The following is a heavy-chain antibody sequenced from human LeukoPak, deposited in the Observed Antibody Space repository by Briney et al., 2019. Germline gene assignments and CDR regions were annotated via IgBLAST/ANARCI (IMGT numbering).Heavy chain of an antibody. CDR1: GFTFSSYA. V-gene: IGHV3-23*01. D-gene: IGHD3-22*01. CDR3: AKTYYYDSSGHLGFDY. CDR2: ISGSGGST. Sequence: GGSLRLSCAASGFTFSSYAMSWVREAPGKGLEWVSAISGSGGSTYYADSVKGRFTISRDNSKNTLYLQMNSLRAEDTAVYYCAKTYYYDSSGHLGFDYWGQGTLVTVSS. J-gene: IGHJ4*02.